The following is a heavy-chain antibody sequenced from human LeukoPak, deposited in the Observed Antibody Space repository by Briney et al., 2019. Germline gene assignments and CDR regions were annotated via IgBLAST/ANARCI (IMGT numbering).Heavy chain of an antibody. CDR1: GFTFDDYA. V-gene: IGHV3-9*01. CDR3: AKDIWSGLGLYYFDY. D-gene: IGHD3-10*01. Sequence: GGSLRLSCAASGFTFDDYAMHWVRQAPGKGLEWVSGISWNSGSIGYADSVKGRFTISRDNAKNSLYLQMNSLRAEDTALYYCAKDIWSGLGLYYFDYWGQGTLVTVSS. CDR2: ISWNSGSI. J-gene: IGHJ4*02.